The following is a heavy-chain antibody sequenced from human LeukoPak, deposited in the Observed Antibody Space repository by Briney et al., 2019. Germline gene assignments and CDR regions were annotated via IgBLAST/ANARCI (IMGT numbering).Heavy chain of an antibody. J-gene: IGHJ6*03. CDR1: GYTFTGYY. CDR3: ARAGITIFGVATYYYMDV. Sequence: ASVKVSCKASGYTFTGYYMHWVRQAPGQGLEWMGWINPNSGGTNYAQKFQGRVTMTRDTSISTAYMELSRLRSDDTAVYYCARAGITIFGVATYYYMDVWGKGTTVTVSS. CDR2: INPNSGGT. V-gene: IGHV1-2*02. D-gene: IGHD3-3*01.